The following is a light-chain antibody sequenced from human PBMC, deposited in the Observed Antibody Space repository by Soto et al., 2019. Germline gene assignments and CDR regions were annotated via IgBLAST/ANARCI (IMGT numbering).Light chain of an antibody. Sequence: QSVLTQRPSVSGAPGQRVTISCTGSNSDIGAGYDVHWYQQLPGTAPKLVIYANNNRPSGVPDRFSASKSGTSASLAITGLQADDEADYYCQSYDSSLRGVFGTGTKLTVL. CDR1: NSDIGAGYD. CDR3: QSYDSSLRGV. CDR2: ANN. J-gene: IGLJ1*01. V-gene: IGLV1-40*01.